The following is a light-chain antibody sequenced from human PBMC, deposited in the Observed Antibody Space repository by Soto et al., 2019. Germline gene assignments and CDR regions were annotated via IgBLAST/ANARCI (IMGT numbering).Light chain of an antibody. CDR2: EVS. V-gene: IGLV2-14*01. CDR3: SSYTSSSTLVV. Sequence: QSALTQPASVSGSPGQSITISCTGTSSDVGGYNYVSWYQQHPGKAPKLMIYEVSNRPSGVSNRFSGSKSGNTASLPISGLQAEDEADYYSSSYTSSSTLVVFGGGTQLTVL. J-gene: IGLJ2*01. CDR1: SSDVGGYNY.